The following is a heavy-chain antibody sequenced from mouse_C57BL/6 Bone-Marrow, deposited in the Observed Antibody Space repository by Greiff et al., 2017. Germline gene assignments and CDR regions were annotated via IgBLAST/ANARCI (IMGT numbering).Heavy chain of an antibody. J-gene: IGHJ1*03. CDR1: GYTFTSYW. Sequence: QVQLQQPGAELVMPGASVKLSCKASGYTFTSYWMHWVKQRPGQGLEWIGEIDPSDSYTNYNQKFKGKSTLTVDKSSSTAYMQLSSLTSEDSAVYYCASRPITTVPLYWYFDVWGTGTTVTVSS. CDR3: ASRPITTVPLYWYFDV. V-gene: IGHV1-69*01. CDR2: IDPSDSYT. D-gene: IGHD1-1*01.